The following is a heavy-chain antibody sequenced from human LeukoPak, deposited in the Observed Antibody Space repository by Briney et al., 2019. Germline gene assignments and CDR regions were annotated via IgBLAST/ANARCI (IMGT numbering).Heavy chain of an antibody. CDR3: ASAAGAYDI. V-gene: IGHV3-33*08. CDR1: GFTFNNYG. Sequence: GGSLRLSCAASGFTFNNYGMHWVRQAPGKGLEWVAVIWSDGSNKYYADSVKGRFAISRDNSKNTVWLQMNSLRAEDRAVYYCASAAGAYDIWGQGTLVTVSS. J-gene: IGHJ4*02. D-gene: IGHD6-13*01. CDR2: IWSDGSNK.